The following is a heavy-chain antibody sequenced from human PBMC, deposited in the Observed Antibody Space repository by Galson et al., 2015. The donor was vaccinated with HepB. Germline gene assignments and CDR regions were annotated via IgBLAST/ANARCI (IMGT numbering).Heavy chain of an antibody. J-gene: IGHJ6*03. D-gene: IGHD2-15*01. CDR2: IIPILGIA. V-gene: IGHV1-69*10. CDR3: TRAGGYCSGGSCLTNYYYYYYMDV. CDR1: GGTFSSYA. Sequence: SVKVSCKASGGTFSSYAISWVRQAPGQGLEWMGGIIPILGIANYAQKFQGRVTITADKSTSTAYMELSSLRSEDTAVYYCTRAGGYCSGGSCLTNYYYYYYMDVWGKGTTVTVSS.